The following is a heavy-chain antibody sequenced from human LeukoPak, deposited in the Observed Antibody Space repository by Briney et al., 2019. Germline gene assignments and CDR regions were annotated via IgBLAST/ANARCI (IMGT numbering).Heavy chain of an antibody. D-gene: IGHD3-10*01. CDR1: GYTFTAYY. J-gene: IGHJ4*02. V-gene: IGHV1-2*02. CDR2: INPDSGAT. Sequence: GASVKVSCNGSGYTFTAYYIHWVRQAPGQGLEWMGWINPDSGATNYAQKFQGRVTMTRDTSIRTAYMDLSRLKSDDTAVYYCARGDDFGSGSSVDYRGQGTLVNVFS. CDR3: ARGDDFGSGSSVDY.